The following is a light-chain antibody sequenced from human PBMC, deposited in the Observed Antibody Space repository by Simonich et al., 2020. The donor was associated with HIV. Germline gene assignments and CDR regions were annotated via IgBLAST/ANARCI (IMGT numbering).Light chain of an antibody. J-gene: IGKJ2*01. CDR3: QQRSNTYT. Sequence: EIVMMQSPANLSVSPGERATLSCRASQSVSRNLVWYQQKLGQAPRLLIYGASTRATGIPARFSGSGAGTEFTLTISSMQSEDFAVYYCQQRSNTYTFGQGTKLEIK. V-gene: IGKV3-15*01. CDR1: QSVSRN. CDR2: GAS.